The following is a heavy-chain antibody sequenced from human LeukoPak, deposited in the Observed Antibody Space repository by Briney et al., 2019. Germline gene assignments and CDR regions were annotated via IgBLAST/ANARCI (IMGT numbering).Heavy chain of an antibody. CDR3: TSCPTSKHGDNSRYAFDI. D-gene: IGHD5-24*01. CDR1: ADSIGGHY. Sequence: SETLSLTCTVSADSIGGHYMSWVRQPPGKGLEWIWYISDSGDTNSNPDLKSRVTISVDTSKSQVSLYLSYMTAADTAVYYCTSCPTSKHGDNSRYAFDIWGQGTVVTVSS. CDR2: ISDSGDT. J-gene: IGHJ3*02. V-gene: IGHV4-59*11.